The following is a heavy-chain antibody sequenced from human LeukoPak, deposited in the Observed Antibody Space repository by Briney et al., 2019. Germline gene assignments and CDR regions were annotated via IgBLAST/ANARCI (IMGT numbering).Heavy chain of an antibody. CDR3: AKETGWSPLGEDDH. D-gene: IGHD3-16*01. Sequence: GGSLRLSCAASGFIFSNYAMTWVRQAPGRGLEWVAGISGSGDSSYSDSVKRRFPISRHNSKNTLYLQLNSLTGEDTAVYFCAKETGWSPLGEDDHWGQGILVSVSS. V-gene: IGHV3-23*01. CDR2: ISGSGDS. CDR1: GFIFSNYA. J-gene: IGHJ4*02.